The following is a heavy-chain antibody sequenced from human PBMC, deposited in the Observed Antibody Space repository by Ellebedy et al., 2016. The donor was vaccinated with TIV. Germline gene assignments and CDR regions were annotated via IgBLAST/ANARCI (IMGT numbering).Heavy chain of an antibody. CDR2: ISDSGGST. V-gene: IGHV3-23*01. Sequence: GGSLRLXCAASGFSFSNYPMTWVRQAPGKGLEWVSGISDSGGSTYYADSVKGRFTISRDNSKNTLYLQMNSLRAEDTAVYYCAKKSDGSGSYLGPDYWGQGTLVTVSS. CDR3: AKKSDGSGSYLGPDY. D-gene: IGHD3-10*01. J-gene: IGHJ4*02. CDR1: GFSFSNYP.